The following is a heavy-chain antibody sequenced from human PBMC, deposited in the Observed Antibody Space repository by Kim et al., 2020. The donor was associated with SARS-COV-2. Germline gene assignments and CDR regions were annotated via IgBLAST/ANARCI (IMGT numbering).Heavy chain of an antibody. V-gene: IGHV3-23*01. J-gene: IGHJ4*02. Sequence: ADSVKGRFTISRDTSKNTLYLQMNSLRAEDTALYYCAKSQGEITSRLDCWGQGTLVTVSS. CDR3: AKSQGEITSRLDC.